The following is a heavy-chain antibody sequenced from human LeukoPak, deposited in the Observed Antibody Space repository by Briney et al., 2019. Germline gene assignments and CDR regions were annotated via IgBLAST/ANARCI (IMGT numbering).Heavy chain of an antibody. V-gene: IGHV1-3*01. D-gene: IGHD1-1*01. CDR1: GYTFTSYA. CDR2: INAGNGNT. CDR3: ASGVQVEDWFDP. J-gene: IGHJ5*02. Sequence: ASVKVSCKASGYTFTSYAMHWVRQAPGQRLEWMGWINAGNGNTKYSQKFQGRITITSDTYASTAYMELSSLRSEDTAVYYCASGVQVEDWFDPSGQGTLVTVSS.